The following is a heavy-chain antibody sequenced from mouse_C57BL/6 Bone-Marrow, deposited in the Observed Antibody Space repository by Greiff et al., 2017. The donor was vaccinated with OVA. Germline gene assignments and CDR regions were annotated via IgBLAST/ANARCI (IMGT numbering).Heavy chain of an antibody. D-gene: IGHD2-3*01. CDR3: ARERDGFFAY. J-gene: IGHJ3*01. Sequence: VKLQESGAELVRPGTSVKVSCKASGYAFTNYLIEWVKQRPGQGLEWIGVINPGSGGTNYNEKFKGKATLTADKSSSTAYMQLSSLTSEDSAVYFCARERDGFFAYWGQGTLVTVSA. V-gene: IGHV1-54*01. CDR1: GYAFTNYL. CDR2: INPGSGGT.